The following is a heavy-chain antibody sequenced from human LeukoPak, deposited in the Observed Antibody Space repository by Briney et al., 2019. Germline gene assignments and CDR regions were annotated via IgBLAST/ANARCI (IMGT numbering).Heavy chain of an antibody. D-gene: IGHD4-17*01. J-gene: IGHJ5*02. V-gene: IGHV4-59*01. Sequence: SETLSLTCTVSGGSISSYYWSWIRQPPGKGLEWIGYIYYSGSTNYNPSLKSRVTISVDTSKNQFSLKLSSVTAADTVVYYCARGPTSTVTTNWFDPWGQGTLVTVSS. CDR3: ARGPTSTVTTNWFDP. CDR1: GGSISSYY. CDR2: IYYSGST.